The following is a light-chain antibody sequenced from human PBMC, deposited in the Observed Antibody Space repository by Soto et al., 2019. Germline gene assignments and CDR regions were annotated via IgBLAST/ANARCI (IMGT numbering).Light chain of an antibody. J-gene: IGKJ4*01. CDR1: QSVSYN. V-gene: IGKV3-15*01. CDR3: QQYKNWPPLT. Sequence: EIVMTQSPATLSVSPGERATLSCRASQSVSYNLAWYQQKPGQGPRLLIYGAFTRATGIPARFSGSGSGTEFTLTISSLQSEDFGVYYCQQYKNWPPLTFGGGTKVEIE. CDR2: GAF.